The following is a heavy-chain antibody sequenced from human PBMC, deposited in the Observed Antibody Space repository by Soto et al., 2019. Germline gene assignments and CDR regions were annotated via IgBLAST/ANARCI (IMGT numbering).Heavy chain of an antibody. D-gene: IGHD4-17*01. V-gene: IGHV3-33*01. CDR1: GFTFSSYG. CDR2: IWYDGSNK. J-gene: IGHJ4*02. CDR3: ARDGDTYGDYGTYYFDY. Sequence: QVQLVESGGGVVQPGRSLRLSCAASGFTFSSYGMHWVRQAPGKGLEWVAVIWYDGSNKYYADSVKGRFTISRDNSKNTLYLQMNSLRAEDTAVYYCARDGDTYGDYGTYYFDYWGQGTLVTVSS.